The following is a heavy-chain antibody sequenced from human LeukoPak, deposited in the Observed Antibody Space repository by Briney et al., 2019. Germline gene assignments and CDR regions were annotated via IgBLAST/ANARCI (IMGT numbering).Heavy chain of an antibody. CDR3: ARRQASYGSGSYGHDY. CDR1: GGSISSSSYY. D-gene: IGHD3-10*01. J-gene: IGHJ4*02. CDR2: IYYSGST. Sequence: SETLSLTCAVSGGSISSSSYYWGWIRQPPGKRLEWIGSIYYSGSTYYNASLKSRVTISVDTSKNQFSLKLSSVTAADTAVYYCARRQASYGSGSYGHDYWGQGTLVTVSS. V-gene: IGHV4-39*01.